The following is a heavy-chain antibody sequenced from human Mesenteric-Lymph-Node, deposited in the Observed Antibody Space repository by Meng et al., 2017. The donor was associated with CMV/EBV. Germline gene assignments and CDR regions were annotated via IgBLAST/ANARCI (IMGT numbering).Heavy chain of an antibody. V-gene: IGHV3-66*02. CDR2: IYSGGST. CDR1: GFTVSSHY. Sequence: GESLKISCAASGFTVSSHYMSWVRQAPGKGLEWVSVIYSGGSTYYADSVKGRFTISRDNSKNTLYLQMNSLRAEDTAVYYCARDRTYYDFWSGYQNKYYYYGMDVWGQGTTVTVSS. D-gene: IGHD3-3*01. CDR3: ARDRTYYDFWSGYQNKYYYYGMDV. J-gene: IGHJ6*02.